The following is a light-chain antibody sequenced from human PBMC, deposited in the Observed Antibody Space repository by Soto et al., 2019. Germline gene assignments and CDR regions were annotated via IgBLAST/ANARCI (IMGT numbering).Light chain of an antibody. CDR1: NSNIGSKT. CDR3: AAWDDSLNGPL. V-gene: IGLV1-44*01. Sequence: QSVLTQPPSASGTPGQRVTISCSGSNSNIGSKTVNWYQQLPGTAPKLLIHSNNQRPSGVPDRFSGSKSGTSGSRAISGLQSEDEAHYYCAAWDDSLNGPLFGGATKLTVL. J-gene: IGLJ2*01. CDR2: SNN.